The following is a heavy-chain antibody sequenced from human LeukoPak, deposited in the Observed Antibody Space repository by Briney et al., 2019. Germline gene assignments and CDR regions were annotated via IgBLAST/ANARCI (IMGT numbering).Heavy chain of an antibody. Sequence: ASVKVSCKASGYTFTSYGISWVRQAPGQGLEWMGWISAYNGNTNYAQKLQGRVTMTTDTSTSTAYMELRSLRSDDTAVYYCARDLLPYSSGYYFDYWGQGTLVTVSS. D-gene: IGHD6-19*01. J-gene: IGHJ4*02. V-gene: IGHV1-18*01. CDR2: ISAYNGNT. CDR3: ARDLLPYSSGYYFDY. CDR1: GYTFTSYG.